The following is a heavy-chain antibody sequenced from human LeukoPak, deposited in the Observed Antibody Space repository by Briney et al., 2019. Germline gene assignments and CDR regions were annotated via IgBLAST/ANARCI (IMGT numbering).Heavy chain of an antibody. D-gene: IGHD1-26*01. CDR3: VRDRGRASVDY. CDR2: IKQDASEE. CDR1: GFTFAGYL. V-gene: IGHV3-7*01. J-gene: IGHJ4*02. Sequence: HPGGSLRLSCAASGFTFAGYLISWVRQAPGKGLEWVANIKQDASEEYYVNSVKGRFTISRDNAKNSLYLQMNSLRAEDTAVYYCVRDRGRASVDYWGQGTLVTVSS.